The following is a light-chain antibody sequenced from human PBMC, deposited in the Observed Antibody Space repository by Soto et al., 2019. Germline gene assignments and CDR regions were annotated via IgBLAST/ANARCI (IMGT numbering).Light chain of an antibody. CDR3: QQYNTYSWT. CDR2: DAS. Sequence: DIQMTQSPSTLSASVGDRFTITCRASQSISSWLAWYQQKPGKAPKLLIYDASSLESGVPSRFSGSGSGTEFTLTISSLQPDDFATYYCQQYNTYSWTFGPGTKVDI. J-gene: IGKJ1*01. V-gene: IGKV1-5*01. CDR1: QSISSW.